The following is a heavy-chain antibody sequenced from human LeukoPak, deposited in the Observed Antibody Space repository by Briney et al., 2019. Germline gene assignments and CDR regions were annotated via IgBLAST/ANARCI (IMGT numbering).Heavy chain of an antibody. Sequence: SETLSLTCTVSVGSISSGDYYWSWIRQPPGKGLEWIGYIYYSGSTYYNPSLKSRVTISVDTSKNQFSLKLSSVTAADTAVYYCARDEWGYGCPDYWGQGTLVTVSS. D-gene: IGHD5-18*01. J-gene: IGHJ4*02. V-gene: IGHV4-30-4*01. CDR2: IYYSGST. CDR3: ARDEWGYGCPDY. CDR1: VGSISSGDYY.